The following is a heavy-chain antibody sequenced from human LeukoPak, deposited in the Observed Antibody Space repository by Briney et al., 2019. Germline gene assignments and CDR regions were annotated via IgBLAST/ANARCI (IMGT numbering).Heavy chain of an antibody. Sequence: GGSLRLSCAASGFTFSSYSMNWVRQAPGKGLEWVAVISYDGSNKYYADSVKGRFTISRDNSKNTLYLQMNSLRAEDTAVYYCAKLEGVATRYSEPVFDYWGQGTLVTVSS. CDR1: GFTFSSYS. J-gene: IGHJ4*02. D-gene: IGHD5-12*01. CDR2: ISYDGSNK. CDR3: AKLEGVATRYSEPVFDY. V-gene: IGHV3-30*18.